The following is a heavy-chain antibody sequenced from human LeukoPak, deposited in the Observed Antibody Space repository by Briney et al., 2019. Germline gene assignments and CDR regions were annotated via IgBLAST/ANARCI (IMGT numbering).Heavy chain of an antibody. CDR1: GFTFSSYA. CDR3: ARGVYGDYAPDY. D-gene: IGHD4-17*01. CDR2: ISYDGSNK. V-gene: IGHV3-30*01. J-gene: IGHJ4*02. Sequence: GGSLRLSCAASGFTFSSYAMPWVRQAPGKGLEWVAVISYDGSNKYYADSVKGRFTISRDNSKNTLYLQMNSLRAEDTAVYYCARGVYGDYAPDYWGQGTLVTVSS.